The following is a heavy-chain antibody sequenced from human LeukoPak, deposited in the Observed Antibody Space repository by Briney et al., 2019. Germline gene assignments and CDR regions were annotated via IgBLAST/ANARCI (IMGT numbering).Heavy chain of an antibody. CDR3: ASRLPQVFDY. CDR2: ISSSSNTI. D-gene: IGHD4-11*01. V-gene: IGHV3-48*02. J-gene: IGHJ4*02. CDR1: GFRFNSYS. Sequence: PGGSLRLSCAASGFRFNSYSMNWVRQAPGKGLEWVSYISSSSNTIYYVDSVKGRFTISRDNAKNSLYLQMNSLRDEDTAVYYCASRLPQVFDYWGQGTLVTVSS.